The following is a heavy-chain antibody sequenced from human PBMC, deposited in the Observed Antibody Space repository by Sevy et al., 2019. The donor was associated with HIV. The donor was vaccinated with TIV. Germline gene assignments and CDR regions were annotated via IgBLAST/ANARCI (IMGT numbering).Heavy chain of an antibody. CDR1: GFSISGYG. CDR2: IWYDGTNR. CDR3: AREDIRVAGIGYYFHS. D-gene: IGHD6-19*01. V-gene: IGHV3-33*01. Sequence: LSLTCAASGFSISGYGMHWVRQAPGKGLEWVAVIWYDGTNREYADSVKGRFTISRDNSKNTLYLQMNSLRVEETAVYYCAREDIRVAGIGYYFHSWGQGTLVTVSS. J-gene: IGHJ4*02.